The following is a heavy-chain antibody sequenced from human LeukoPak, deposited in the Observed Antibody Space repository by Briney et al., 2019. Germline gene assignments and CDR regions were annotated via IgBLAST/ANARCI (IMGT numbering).Heavy chain of an antibody. J-gene: IGHJ4*02. CDR2: ISSSGSTI. Sequence: PGGSLRLSCAASGFTFSDYYMSWIRQAPGKGLEWVSYISSSGSTIYYADSVKGRFTISRDNAKNSLYLQMNSLRVEDTAVYYCASTPGALWSVAVQDDYWGQGTLVTVSS. CDR3: ASTPGALWSVAVQDDY. V-gene: IGHV3-11*04. CDR1: GFTFSDYY. D-gene: IGHD6-19*01.